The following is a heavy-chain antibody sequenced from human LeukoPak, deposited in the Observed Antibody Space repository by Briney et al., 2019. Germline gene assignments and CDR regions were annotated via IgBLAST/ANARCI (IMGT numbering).Heavy chain of an antibody. D-gene: IGHD3-10*01. CDR3: AELSRFGGALGYFDY. Sequence: PGGSLRLSCAASGFTFSSYAMSWVRQAPGKGLEWVSAISGSGGSTYYADSVKGRFTISRDNSKNTLYLQMNSLRAEDTAVYYCAELSRFGGALGYFDYWGQGTLVTVSS. CDR2: ISGSGGST. V-gene: IGHV3-23*01. CDR1: GFTFSSYA. J-gene: IGHJ4*02.